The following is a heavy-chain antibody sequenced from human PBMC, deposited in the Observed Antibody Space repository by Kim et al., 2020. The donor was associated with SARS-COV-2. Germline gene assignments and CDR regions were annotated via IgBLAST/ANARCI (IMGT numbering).Heavy chain of an antibody. Sequence: ASVKVSCKASGYTFTSYGISWVRQAPGQGLEWMGWISAYNGNTNYAQKLQGRVTMTTDTSTSTAYMELRSLRSDDTAVYYCALYYDYVWGSYRYSPGDYWGQGTLVTVSS. CDR2: ISAYNGNT. D-gene: IGHD3-16*02. CDR1: GYTFTSYG. CDR3: ALYYDYVWGSYRYSPGDY. J-gene: IGHJ4*02. V-gene: IGHV1-18*04.